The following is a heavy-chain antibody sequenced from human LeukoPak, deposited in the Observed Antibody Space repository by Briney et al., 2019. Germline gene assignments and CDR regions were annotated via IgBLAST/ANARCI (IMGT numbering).Heavy chain of an antibody. Sequence: SETLSLTCAVSGYSISSGYYWSWIRQPAGKGLEWIGRIYTSGSTNYNPSLKSRVTMSVDTSKNQFSLKLSSVTAADTAVYYCARGYSGVSDFDYWGQGTLVTVSS. J-gene: IGHJ4*02. CDR3: ARGYSGVSDFDY. CDR1: GYSISSGYY. V-gene: IGHV4-4*07. CDR2: IYTSGST. D-gene: IGHD1-14*01.